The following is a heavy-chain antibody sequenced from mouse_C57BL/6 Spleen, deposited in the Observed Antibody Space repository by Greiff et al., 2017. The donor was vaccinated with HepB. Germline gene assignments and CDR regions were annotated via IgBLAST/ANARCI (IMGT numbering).Heavy chain of an antibody. CDR2: IYPGDGDT. Sequence: QVQLQQSGPELVKPGASVKISCKASGYAFSSSWMNWVKQRPGKGLEWIGRIYPGDGDTNYNGKFKGKATLTADKSSSTAYMQLSSLTSEDSAVYFCASPAPMDYWGQGTSVTVSS. V-gene: IGHV1-82*01. J-gene: IGHJ4*01. CDR1: GYAFSSSW. CDR3: ASPAPMDY.